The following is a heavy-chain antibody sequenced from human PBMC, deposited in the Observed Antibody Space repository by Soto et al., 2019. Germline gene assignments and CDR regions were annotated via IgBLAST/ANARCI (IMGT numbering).Heavy chain of an antibody. V-gene: IGHV3-23*01. Sequence: GGFLRLSCAASGFTFSSYSMNWVRQAPGKGLEWVSTIIGSGSSTYYADSVRGRFTISRDNSRNTLYLQINSLRTEDTAVYYCAKPDFWGQGTLVTVSS. CDR2: IIGSGSST. J-gene: IGHJ4*02. CDR3: AKPDF. CDR1: GFTFSSYS.